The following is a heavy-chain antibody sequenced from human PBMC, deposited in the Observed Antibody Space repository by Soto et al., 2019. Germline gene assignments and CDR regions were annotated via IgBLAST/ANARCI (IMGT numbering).Heavy chain of an antibody. J-gene: IGHJ4*02. CDR2: INSNTGGT. V-gene: IGHV1-2*02. Sequence: ASVKVSCKASGYTFTGYYMHWVRQAPGQGLEWMGWINSNTGGTNYVQKFQGRVTMTRDTSTSTAYMELSRLRSDDTAVYYCARDYYDNSGYCDYWGQGNLVTVSS. CDR3: ARDYYDNSGYCDY. D-gene: IGHD3-22*01. CDR1: GYTFTGYY.